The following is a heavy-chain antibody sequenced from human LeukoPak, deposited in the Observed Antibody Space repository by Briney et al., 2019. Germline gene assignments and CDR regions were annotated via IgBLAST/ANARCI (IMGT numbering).Heavy chain of an antibody. CDR3: ARSNPEDAFDI. V-gene: IGHV1-69*04. CDR2: IIPILGIA. J-gene: IGHJ3*02. Sequence: GASVKVSCKASGGTFSSYAISWMRQAPGQGLEWMGRIIPILGIANYAQKFQGRVTITADKSTSTAYMELSSLRSEDTAVYYCARSNPEDAFDIWGQGTMVTVSS. CDR1: GGTFSSYA. D-gene: IGHD1-14*01.